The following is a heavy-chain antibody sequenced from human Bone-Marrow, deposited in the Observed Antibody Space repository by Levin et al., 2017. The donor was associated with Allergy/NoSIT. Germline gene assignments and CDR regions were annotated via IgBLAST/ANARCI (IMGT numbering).Heavy chain of an antibody. Sequence: GGSLRLSCAASGFTFSSYWMHWVRQVPGKGLVWVSHINNDGSTTNYADSVKGRFTISRDNAKNTVYLQMNSLRAEDTAVYHCACPKVGYWGQGTLVTVSS. CDR1: GFTFSSYW. V-gene: IGHV3-74*01. J-gene: IGHJ4*02. CDR3: ACPKVGY. CDR2: INNDGSTT. D-gene: IGHD1-26*01.